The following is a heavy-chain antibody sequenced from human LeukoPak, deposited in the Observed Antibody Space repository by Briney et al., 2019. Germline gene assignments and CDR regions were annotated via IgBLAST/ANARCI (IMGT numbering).Heavy chain of an antibody. CDR3: ARGGGNFGVLTTAYYYGMDV. D-gene: IGHD3-3*01. CDR1: GDTVRDYG. CDR2: IIPFSGKT. J-gene: IGHJ6*02. V-gene: IGHV1-69*13. Sequence: ASVKVSCKASGDTVRDYGISWVRQAPGQGLVWMGGIIPFSGKTNYAQRFQGRLTITADESTSTAYMELSSLRSEDTAVYYRARGGGNFGVLTTAYYYGMDVWGQGTTVTVSS.